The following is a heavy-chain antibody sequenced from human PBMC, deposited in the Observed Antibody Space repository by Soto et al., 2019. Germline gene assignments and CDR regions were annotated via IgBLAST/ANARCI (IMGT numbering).Heavy chain of an antibody. CDR3: ARAKRTCPDRCGMDV. J-gene: IGHJ6*02. V-gene: IGHV3-48*02. Sequence: EVQLVESGGGLVQPGGSLRLSCAASGFTFSSYSMNWVRQAPGKGLEWVSYISSSSSTIYYADSVKGRFTISRDNAKNSLYLQMNSLRDEDTAVYYCARAKRTCPDRCGMDVWGQGTTVTVSS. CDR1: GFTFSSYS. CDR2: ISSSSSTI.